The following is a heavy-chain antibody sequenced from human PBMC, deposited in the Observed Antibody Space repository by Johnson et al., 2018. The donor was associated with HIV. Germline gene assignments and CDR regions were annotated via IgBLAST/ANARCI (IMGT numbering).Heavy chain of an antibody. Sequence: VQLVESGGGLVQPGGSLRVSCAASGFSFSKVWMSWVRQAPGKGLEWVAVISYDGSNKYYADSVKGRFTISRDNAKNSLYLQMNSLRAEDTAVYYCARDLTEYSSSADAFDIWGQGTMVTVSS. CDR2: ISYDGSNK. V-gene: IGHV3-30*03. D-gene: IGHD6-6*01. J-gene: IGHJ3*02. CDR1: GFSFSKVW. CDR3: ARDLTEYSSSADAFDI.